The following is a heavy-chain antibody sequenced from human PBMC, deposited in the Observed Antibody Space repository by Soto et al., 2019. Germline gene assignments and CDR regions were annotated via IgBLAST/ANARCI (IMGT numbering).Heavy chain of an antibody. CDR2: IYYSGST. V-gene: IGHV4-39*02. J-gene: IGHJ6*02. CDR3: ARDHEWPAGGMDV. Sequence: QLQLQESGPGLVKPSETLSLTCTVSGGSISSSSYYWGWIRQPPGKGLEWIGSIYYSGSTYYNPSLKSRVTISVDTSKNQFSLKLSSVTAADTDVYYCARDHEWPAGGMDVWGQGTTVTVSS. CDR1: GGSISSSSYY. D-gene: IGHD3-3*01.